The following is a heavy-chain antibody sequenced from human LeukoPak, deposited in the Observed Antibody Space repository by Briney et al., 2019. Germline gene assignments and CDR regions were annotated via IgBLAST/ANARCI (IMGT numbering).Heavy chain of an antibody. CDR2: INTDGSST. CDR1: GFAFSSYW. J-gene: IGHJ4*02. CDR3: TRDLSGTYYGRFDY. V-gene: IGHV3-74*01. Sequence: GGSLRLSCAASGFAFSSYWMHWVRQAPGKGLLWVSRINTDGSSTNFADSVRGRFTISRDNAKNTLYLQMNSLRAEDTAVYYCTRDLSGTYYGRFDYWGQGTLVTVSS. D-gene: IGHD1-26*01.